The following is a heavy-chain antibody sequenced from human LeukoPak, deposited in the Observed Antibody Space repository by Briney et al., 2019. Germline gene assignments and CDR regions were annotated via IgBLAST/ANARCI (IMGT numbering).Heavy chain of an antibody. J-gene: IGHJ6*02. CDR2: TYYRSKWYN. Sequence: SQTLSLTCAISGDSVSSNSAAWNWIRQSPSRGLEWLGRTYYRSKWYNDYAVSVKSRITINPDTSKNQSSLQLNSVTPEDTAVYYCARDGGSDGPNPTLYYYYYGMDVWGQGTTVTDSS. V-gene: IGHV6-1*01. D-gene: IGHD2-15*01. CDR3: ARDGGSDGPNPTLYYYYYGMDV. CDR1: GDSVSSNSAA.